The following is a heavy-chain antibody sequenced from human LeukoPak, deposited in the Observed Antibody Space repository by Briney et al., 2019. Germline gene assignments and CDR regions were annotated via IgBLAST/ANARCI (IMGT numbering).Heavy chain of an antibody. V-gene: IGHV4-4*07. CDR1: GGSISSYY. CDR2: IYTSGST. J-gene: IGHJ6*02. CDR3: ARDAFRWFGELLYYYYGMDV. Sequence: SETLSLTCTVSGGSISSYYWSWIRQPAGKGLEWIGRIYTSGSTNYNPSLKSRVTMSVDTSKNQFSLKLSSVTAADTAAYYCARDAFRWFGELLYYYYGMDVWGQGTTVTVSS. D-gene: IGHD3-10*01.